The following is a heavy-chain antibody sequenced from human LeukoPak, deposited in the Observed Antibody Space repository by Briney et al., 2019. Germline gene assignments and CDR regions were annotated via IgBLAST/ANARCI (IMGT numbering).Heavy chain of an antibody. V-gene: IGHV4-34*01. CDR1: GGSYSGYY. Sequence: SETLSLTCAVYGGSYSGYYWSWIRQPPGKGLEWIGEINHSRSTNYNPSLKSRVTISVDTSKNQFSLKLSSVTAADTAVYYCARSRFGSLDYWGQGTLVTVSS. CDR3: ARSRFGSLDY. CDR2: INHSRST. D-gene: IGHD3-10*01. J-gene: IGHJ4*02.